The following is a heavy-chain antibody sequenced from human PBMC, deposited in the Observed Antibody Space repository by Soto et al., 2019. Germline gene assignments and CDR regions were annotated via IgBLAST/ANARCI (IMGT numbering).Heavy chain of an antibody. Sequence: RLSCAASGFPFTHYWMNWVRQTPGKGLMWVSRISPDGSDVGYADSVEGRFTVSRDNAKNTLYLQMHSLRAEDTAMYYCACWEHIVPVAPSDFDRWGQGTLVTVSS. CDR2: ISPDGSDV. D-gene: IGHD2-21*01. V-gene: IGHV3-74*01. CDR1: GFPFTHYW. J-gene: IGHJ4*02. CDR3: ACWEHIVPVAPSDFDR.